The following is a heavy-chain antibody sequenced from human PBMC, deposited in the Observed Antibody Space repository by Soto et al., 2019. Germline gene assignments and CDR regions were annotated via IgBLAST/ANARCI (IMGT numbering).Heavy chain of an antibody. CDR2: MNTNSGNT. CDR3: ASERTSYGMDV. J-gene: IGHJ6*02. V-gene: IGHV1-8*01. CDR1: GYTFTSYD. Sequence: QVQLVQSGAEVKKPGASVKVSCKASGYTFTSYDINWVRQATGQGLEWMGWMNTNSGNTGYAQKSQGRVTMTGNTSVSTAYMGLRSLGSEDTAVYYCASERTSYGMDVWGQGTTVTVSS.